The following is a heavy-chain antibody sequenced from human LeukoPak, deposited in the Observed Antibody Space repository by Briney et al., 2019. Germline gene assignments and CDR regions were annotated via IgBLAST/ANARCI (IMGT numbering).Heavy chain of an antibody. J-gene: IGHJ4*02. V-gene: IGHV1-18*01. Sequence: GASVKVSCKASGYTFTSFGISWVRQAPGQGLEWMGWISAYNGNTNYAQKLQSRVTMTTDTSTNTAYMELRSLRSDDTAVYYCAKYYYDSSGYYPFDYWGQGTLVTVSS. CDR1: GYTFTSFG. CDR3: AKYYYDSSGYYPFDY. D-gene: IGHD3-22*01. CDR2: ISAYNGNT.